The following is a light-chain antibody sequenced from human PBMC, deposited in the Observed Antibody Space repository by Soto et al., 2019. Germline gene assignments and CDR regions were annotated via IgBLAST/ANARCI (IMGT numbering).Light chain of an antibody. CDR1: QSIRSW. V-gene: IGKV1-5*01. Sequence: DIQMTQSPSTLSASVGDRVTITCRASQSIRSWLAWYQQKPGKAPNLLIYDASSLESGVPSRFSGSGSGTEFTLTISSLQPDDFATYYCQQYDTLGTFGQGTKVEIK. CDR2: DAS. J-gene: IGKJ1*01. CDR3: QQYDTLGT.